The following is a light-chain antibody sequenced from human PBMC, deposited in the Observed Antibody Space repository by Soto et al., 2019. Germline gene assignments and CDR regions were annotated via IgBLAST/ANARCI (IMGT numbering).Light chain of an antibody. CDR3: QQTYSTPVFT. Sequence: EIVLTQSPATLSLSPGDRATLSCRASQSVTSSLAWFQQKPGQAPRLLIYDVSRRATAIPARFSGSGSGTDFTLTISSLEPEDFATYYCQQTYSTPVFTFGPGTKVDVK. V-gene: IGKV3-11*01. CDR1: QSVTSS. CDR2: DVS. J-gene: IGKJ3*01.